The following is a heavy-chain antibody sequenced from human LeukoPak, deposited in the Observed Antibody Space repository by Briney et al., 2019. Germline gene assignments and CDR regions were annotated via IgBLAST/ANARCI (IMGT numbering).Heavy chain of an antibody. CDR3: AKDMGSSSYYYYGMDV. D-gene: IGHD2-2*01. J-gene: IGHJ6*02. CDR2: ISWNSGSI. CDR1: GFTFDDYA. Sequence: GGSLRLSCAASGFTFDDYAMHWVRQAPGKGLEWDSGISWNSGSIGYADSVKGRFTISRDNAKNSLYLQMNSLRAEDTALYYCAKDMGSSSYYYYGMDVWGQGTTVTVSS. V-gene: IGHV3-9*01.